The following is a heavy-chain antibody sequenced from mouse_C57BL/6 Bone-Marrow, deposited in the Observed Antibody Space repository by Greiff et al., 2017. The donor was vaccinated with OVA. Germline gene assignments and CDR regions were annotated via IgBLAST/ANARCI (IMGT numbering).Heavy chain of an antibody. Sequence: VKLMESGPELVKPGASVKISCKASGYAFSSSWMNWVKQRPGKGLEWIGRIYPGDGDTNYNGQFKGKATLTADKSSSTAYMQLSSLTSEDSAVYFCVPIYYDYGGFAYWGQGTLVTVSA. V-gene: IGHV1-82*01. CDR3: VPIYYDYGGFAY. J-gene: IGHJ3*01. CDR2: IYPGDGDT. D-gene: IGHD2-4*01. CDR1: GYAFSSSW.